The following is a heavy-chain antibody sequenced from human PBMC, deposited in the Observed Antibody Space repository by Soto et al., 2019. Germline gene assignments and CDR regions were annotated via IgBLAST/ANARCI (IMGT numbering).Heavy chain of an antibody. CDR1: GFTFSSYA. Sequence: EVQLVESGGGVVQPGGSLSLSCAASGFTFSSYAMTWVRQAPGKGLEWVSGIRGGGGSTYYADSVKGRFTISRDNSKNTLFLQMNSLRAEDTAVYYCAKDRAPVDYHYGMDVWGQGTTVTVSS. J-gene: IGHJ6*01. D-gene: IGHD1-26*01. V-gene: IGHV3-23*04. CDR2: IRGGGGST. CDR3: AKDRAPVDYHYGMDV.